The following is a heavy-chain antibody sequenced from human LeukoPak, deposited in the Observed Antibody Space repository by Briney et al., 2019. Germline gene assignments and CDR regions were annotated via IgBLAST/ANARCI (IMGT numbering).Heavy chain of an antibody. J-gene: IGHJ6*02. D-gene: IGHD3-16*01. CDR1: GYSFVGYG. CDR2: FNPENGNT. CDR3: ARDPRMIPMDV. Sequence: ASVKVSCKASGYSFVGYGITWVRQAPGQGLEGMGWFNPENGNTNYAQKVQGRVTMTADTSTSTAYMELRSLRSDDTAVYYCARDPRMIPMDVWGQGTTVTVSS. V-gene: IGHV1-18*01.